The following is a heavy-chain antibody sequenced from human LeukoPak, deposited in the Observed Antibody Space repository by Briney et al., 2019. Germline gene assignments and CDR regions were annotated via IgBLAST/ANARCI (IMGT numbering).Heavy chain of an antibody. CDR1: GRSISSYY. J-gene: IGHJ4*02. V-gene: IGHV4-59*01. D-gene: IGHD6-19*01. Sequence: SETLSLTCTVSGRSISSYYWSWLRHPPGEGLEWIGYIYYSGSTNYNPSLKSRVTISVDTSKNQFSLKLSSVTAADTAVYYCARSSSGWYDYWGQGTLVTVSS. CDR2: IYYSGST. CDR3: ARSSSGWYDY.